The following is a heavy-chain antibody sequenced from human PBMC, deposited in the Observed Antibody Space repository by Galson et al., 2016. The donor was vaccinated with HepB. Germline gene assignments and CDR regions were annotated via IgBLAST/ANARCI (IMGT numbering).Heavy chain of an antibody. J-gene: IGHJ4*02. V-gene: IGHV4-34*01. D-gene: IGHD1-14*01. CDR2: INQSGRT. Sequence: ETLSLTCGVFGGSFNDYFWSWIRQSPEKGLEWIGEINQSGRTNYNPSLTSRVRISLDTSKRQFYLNLNSVSAADAAMYYCAIAFYRPFDYWGPGTLVTVSS. CDR3: AIAFYRPFDY. CDR1: GGSFNDYF.